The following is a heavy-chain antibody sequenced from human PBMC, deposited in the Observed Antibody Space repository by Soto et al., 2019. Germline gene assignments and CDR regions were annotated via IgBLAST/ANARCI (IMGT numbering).Heavy chain of an antibody. CDR2: ISGSGGST. D-gene: IGHD4-17*01. J-gene: IGHJ6*02. Sequence: GGSLRLSCAASGFTLNSYAMSWVRQAPGKGLEWVSAISGSGGSTYYADSVKGRFTISRDNSKNTLYLQMNSLRAEDTAVYYCAKGGAVDYGDYYYYYYGMDVWGQGTTVTVSS. V-gene: IGHV3-23*01. CDR1: GFTLNSYA. CDR3: AKGGAVDYGDYYYYYYGMDV.